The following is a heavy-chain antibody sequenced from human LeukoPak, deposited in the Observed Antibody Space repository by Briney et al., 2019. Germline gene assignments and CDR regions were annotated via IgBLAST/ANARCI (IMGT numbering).Heavy chain of an antibody. J-gene: IGHJ4*02. CDR1: GFSLSTSGVG. D-gene: IGHD3-22*01. CDR3: AHCYDSSGRDSYFDY. V-gene: IGHV2-5*01. Sequence: SGPTLVNPTQTLTLTCTFSGFSLSTSGVGVGWIRQPPGKALEWLALIYWNDDKRYSPSLKSRLTITKDTSKNQVVLTMTNMDPVDTATYYCAHCYDSSGRDSYFDYWGQGTLVTVSS. CDR2: IYWNDDK.